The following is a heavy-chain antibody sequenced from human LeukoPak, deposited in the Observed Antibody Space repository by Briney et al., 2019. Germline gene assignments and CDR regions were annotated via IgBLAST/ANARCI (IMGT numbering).Heavy chain of an antibody. CDR2: IYHSGST. CDR1: GGSISRYY. Sequence: ASETLSLTCTVSGGSISRYYWSWIRQPPGKGLEWIGEIYHSGSTNYNPSLKSRVTISVDKSKNQFSLKLSSVTAADTAVYYCARGEGELDPWGQGTLVTVSS. V-gene: IGHV4-59*12. J-gene: IGHJ5*02. D-gene: IGHD1-26*01. CDR3: ARGEGELDP.